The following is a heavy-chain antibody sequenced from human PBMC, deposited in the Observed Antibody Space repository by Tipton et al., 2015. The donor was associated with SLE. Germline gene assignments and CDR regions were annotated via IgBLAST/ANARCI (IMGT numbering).Heavy chain of an antibody. CDR1: GYSISSGYY. J-gene: IGHJ6*04. V-gene: IGHV4-38-2*01. CDR2: IYHSGST. D-gene: IGHD1-26*01. CDR3: ARGPGSDV. Sequence: TLSLTCAVSGYSISSGYYWGWIRQPPGKGLEWIGSIYHSGSTYYNPSLKSRVTISVDTSKNQFSLKLSSVTAADTAVYYCARGPGSDVWGKGTTVTVSS.